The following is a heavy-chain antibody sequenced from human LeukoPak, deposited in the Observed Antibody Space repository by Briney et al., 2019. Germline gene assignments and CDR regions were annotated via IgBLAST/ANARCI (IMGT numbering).Heavy chain of an antibody. Sequence: GRSLRLSCAASGFTFSSYGMHWVRQAPGKGLEWVAVISYDGSNKYYADSVKGRFTISRDNSKNTLYLQMNSLRAEDTAVYYCARDSITIFGVLNYWGQGTLVTVSS. J-gene: IGHJ4*02. D-gene: IGHD3-3*01. V-gene: IGHV3-30*03. CDR2: ISYDGSNK. CDR3: ARDSITIFGVLNY. CDR1: GFTFSSYG.